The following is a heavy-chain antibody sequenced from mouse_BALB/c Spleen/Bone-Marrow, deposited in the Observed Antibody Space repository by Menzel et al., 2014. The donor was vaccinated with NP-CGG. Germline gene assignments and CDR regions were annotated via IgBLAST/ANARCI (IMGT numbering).Heavy chain of an antibody. V-gene: IGHV1-54*01. J-gene: IGHJ3*01. CDR2: INPGSGGT. Sequence: VQLQQSGAELVRPGTSVKVSCKASGYAFTNYLIEWVKQRPGQGLEWIGVINPGSGGTNYNEKFKGKATLTADKSSSTAYMQLGSLTSDDSAVYFCARELGVFAYWGQGTLVTVSA. D-gene: IGHD4-1*01. CDR3: ARELGVFAY. CDR1: GYAFTNYL.